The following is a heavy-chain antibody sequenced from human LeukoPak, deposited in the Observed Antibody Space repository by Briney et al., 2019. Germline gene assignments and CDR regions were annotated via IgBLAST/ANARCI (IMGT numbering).Heavy chain of an antibody. CDR3: ARDGYYGSGSYSAPDY. V-gene: IGHV1-2*02. J-gene: IGHJ4*02. CDR1: GGTFSSYA. CDR2: INPNSGGT. Sequence: GSSVKVSCKASGGTFSSYAISWVRQAPGQGLEWMGWINPNSGGTNYAQKFQGRVTMTRDTSISTAYMELSRLRSDDTAVYYCARDGYYGSGSYSAPDYWGQGTLVTVSS. D-gene: IGHD3-10*01.